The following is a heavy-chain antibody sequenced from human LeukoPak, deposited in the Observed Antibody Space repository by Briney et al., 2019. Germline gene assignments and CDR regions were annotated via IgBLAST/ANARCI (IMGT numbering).Heavy chain of an antibody. Sequence: ASVKVSCKASGGTFSSYAISWVRQAPGQGLEWTGRIIPILGIANYAQKFQGRVTITADKSTSTAYMELSSLRSEDTAVYYCASEYCSSTSCPPYYYYGMDVWGQGTTVTVSS. D-gene: IGHD2-2*01. J-gene: IGHJ6*02. CDR2: IIPILGIA. V-gene: IGHV1-69*04. CDR1: GGTFSSYA. CDR3: ASEYCSSTSCPPYYYYGMDV.